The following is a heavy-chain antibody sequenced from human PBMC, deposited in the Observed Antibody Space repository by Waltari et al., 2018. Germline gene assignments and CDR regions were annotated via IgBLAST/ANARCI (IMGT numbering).Heavy chain of an antibody. D-gene: IGHD6-13*01. J-gene: IGHJ2*01. CDR3: ARVGSSSWYIRYFDL. CDR1: GGSISSYY. Sequence: QVQLQESGPGLVKPSETLSLPCTVSGGSISSYYWSWIRQPAGKGLEWIGRIYTSGSTNYNPALKSRVTMSVDTSKNQFSLKLSSVTAADTAVYYCARVGSSSWYIRYFDLWGRGTLVTVSS. V-gene: IGHV4-4*07. CDR2: IYTSGST.